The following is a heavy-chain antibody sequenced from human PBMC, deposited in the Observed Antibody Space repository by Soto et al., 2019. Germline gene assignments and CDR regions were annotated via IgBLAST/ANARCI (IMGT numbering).Heavy chain of an antibody. D-gene: IGHD6-19*01. V-gene: IGHV4-4*07. Sequence: KTSETLSLTCTVSGGSISSYYWSWIRQPAGKGLEWIGRIYTSGSTNYNPSLKSRVTMSVDTSKNQFSLKLSSVTAADTAVCYCASRGPLRGGLVQGFDYWGQGTLVTVSS. CDR1: GGSISSYY. CDR2: IYTSGST. J-gene: IGHJ4*02. CDR3: ASRGPLRGGLVQGFDY.